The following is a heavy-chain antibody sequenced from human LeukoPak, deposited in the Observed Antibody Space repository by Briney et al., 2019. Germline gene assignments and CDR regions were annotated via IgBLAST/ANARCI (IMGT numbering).Heavy chain of an antibody. CDR2: IYSGGST. J-gene: IGHJ3*02. CDR1: GFTVSSNY. Sequence: GGSLRLSCVASGFTVSSNYMSWVRQAPGKGLEWVSVIYSGGSTYYADSVKGRFTISRDNSKNTLYLQMNSLRAEDTAVYYCARDGPNQDAFDIWGQGTMVTVSS. V-gene: IGHV3-66*02. D-gene: IGHD2-8*01. CDR3: ARDGPNQDAFDI.